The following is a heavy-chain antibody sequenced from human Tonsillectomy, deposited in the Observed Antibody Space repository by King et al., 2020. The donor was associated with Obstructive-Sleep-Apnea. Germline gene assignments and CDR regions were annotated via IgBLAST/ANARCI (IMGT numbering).Heavy chain of an antibody. CDR3: ARGAVTTFLRLQNYFDY. CDR2: IYYSGDT. CDR1: GDSTSSYY. V-gene: IGHV4-59*12. J-gene: IGHJ4*02. D-gene: IGHD4-17*01. Sequence: QLQESGPGLVKPSETLSLTCAVAGDSTSSYYCSCIRQLPGKGMEWIGYIYYSGDTTHNPSLKSRVTISRDTSKNQFSLRLNSMTAADTAVYFCARGAVTTFLRLQNYFDYWGQGTLVTVSS.